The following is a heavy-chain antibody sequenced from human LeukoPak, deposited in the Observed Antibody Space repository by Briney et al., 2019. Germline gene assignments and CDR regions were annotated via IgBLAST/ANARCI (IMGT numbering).Heavy chain of an antibody. V-gene: IGHV3-48*02. CDR3: ARVDWSAFSFDV. J-gene: IGHJ3*01. Sequence: PGGSLRLSCAASGFTFSSYSMTWVRQAPGKGLQWVSYISSSSVTIYYADSVTGRFTISRDNARNSLDLQMNSLRDEDTAVYYCARVDWSAFSFDVWGQGTLVTVSS. D-gene: IGHD3-9*01. CDR2: ISSSSVTI. CDR1: GFTFSSYS.